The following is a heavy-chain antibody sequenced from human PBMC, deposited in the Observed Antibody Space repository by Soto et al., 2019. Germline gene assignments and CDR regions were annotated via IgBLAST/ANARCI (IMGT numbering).Heavy chain of an antibody. CDR1: GFTFSSYG. V-gene: IGHV3-30*18. D-gene: IGHD6-13*01. J-gene: IGHJ6*02. CDR2: ISYDGSNK. CDR3: AKEASYSSSWRPSHYYYGMDV. Sequence: QVQLVESGGGVVQPGRSLRLSCAASGFTFSSYGMHWVRQAPGKGLEWVAVISYDGSNKYYADSVKGRFTISRDNSKNTLYLQMNSLRAEDTAVYYCAKEASYSSSWRPSHYYYGMDVWGQGTTVTVSS.